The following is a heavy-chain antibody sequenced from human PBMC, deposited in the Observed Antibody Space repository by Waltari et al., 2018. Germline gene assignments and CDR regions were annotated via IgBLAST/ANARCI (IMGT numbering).Heavy chain of an antibody. CDR2: ISGDGENT. V-gene: IGHV4-39*07. Sequence: QLQLQESGPGLVKPSETLSLTCAVPGGSISSNYWTWIRQSPGQGLAWIGRISGDGENTDYNPSLKSRVTMSRDTSKNQFSRKLKSMTAADTAVYYCANYYNQVDVWGPGVLVTVSS. CDR1: GGSISSNY. D-gene: IGHD1-26*01. CDR3: ANYYNQVDV. J-gene: IGHJ4*02.